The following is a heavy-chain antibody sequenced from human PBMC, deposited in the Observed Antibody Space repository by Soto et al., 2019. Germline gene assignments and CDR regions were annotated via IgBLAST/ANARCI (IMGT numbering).Heavy chain of an antibody. V-gene: IGHV3-33*01. CDR3: ARDRDPMTTVTEIGC. CDR1: GVTLSNYG. CDR2: IWYDGSNK. J-gene: IGHJ4*02. Sequence: XGSLRLSCAAAGVTLSNYGMHWVRQAPGKGLEWVAVIWYDGSNKYYGDSVKGRFTISRDNSKNTLYLQMNSLRGEDMAVYYCARDRDPMTTVTEIGCWGQGTLVTVSS. D-gene: IGHD4-17*01.